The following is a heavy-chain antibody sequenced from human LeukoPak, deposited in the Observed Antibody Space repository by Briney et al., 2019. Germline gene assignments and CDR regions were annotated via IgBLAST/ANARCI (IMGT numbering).Heavy chain of an antibody. J-gene: IGHJ5*02. V-gene: IGHV5-51*01. D-gene: IGHD2-2*01. CDR3: ARIRYCSSTSCCVPNWFDP. CDR1: GYSFTSYW. Sequence: GESLKISCKGSGYSFTSYWIGWVRQMPGKGLEWMGIIYPGDSDTRYSPSFQGQVTISADKSISTAYLQWSSLKASDTAMYYCARIRYCSSTSCCVPNWFDPWGQGTLVTVSS. CDR2: IYPGDSDT.